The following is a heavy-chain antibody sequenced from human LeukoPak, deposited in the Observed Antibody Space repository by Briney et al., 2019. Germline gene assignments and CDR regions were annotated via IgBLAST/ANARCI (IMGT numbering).Heavy chain of an antibody. J-gene: IGHJ5*02. D-gene: IGHD3-22*01. V-gene: IGHV3-7*01. CDR3: ARENHYYDSSGYYP. Sequence: GGSLRLSCAASGFTFSSYWMSWVRQAPGKGLEWVANIKQDGSEKYYVDSVKGRFTISRDNAKNSLYLQMNSLRAEDTAVYYCARENHYYDSSGYYPWGQGTLVTVSS. CDR2: IKQDGSEK. CDR1: GFTFSSYW.